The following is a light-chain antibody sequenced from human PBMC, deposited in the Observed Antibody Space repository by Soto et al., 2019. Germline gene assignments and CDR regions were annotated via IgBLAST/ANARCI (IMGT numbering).Light chain of an antibody. J-gene: IGLJ1*01. CDR2: DVS. CDR1: SGDVGAYKY. V-gene: IGLV2-11*01. CDR3: CSYAGNYPFV. Sequence: QSVLTQPRSVSGSPGQSVTISCTGTSGDVGAYKYVSWYQQHPGKAPKLMIYDVSKRPSGVPDRFSGSKSGNSASLTISGLQAEDEADYYCCSYAGNYPFVFGTGTQLTV.